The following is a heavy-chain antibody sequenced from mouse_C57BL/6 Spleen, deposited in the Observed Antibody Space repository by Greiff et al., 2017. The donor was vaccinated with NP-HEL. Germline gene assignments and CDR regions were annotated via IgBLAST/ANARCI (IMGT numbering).Heavy chain of an antibody. D-gene: IGHD2-10*02. CDR3: ARGGYGNYFDY. Sequence: QVQLQQSGPELVKPGASVKISCKACGYSFTSYYIYWVKQRPVQGLEWIGWIYPGSGNTKYNEKFKGKATLTADTSSSTAYMQLSSLTSEDSAVYYCARGGYGNYFDYWGQGTTLTVSS. V-gene: IGHV1-66*01. CDR1: GYSFTSYY. J-gene: IGHJ2*01. CDR2: IYPGSGNT.